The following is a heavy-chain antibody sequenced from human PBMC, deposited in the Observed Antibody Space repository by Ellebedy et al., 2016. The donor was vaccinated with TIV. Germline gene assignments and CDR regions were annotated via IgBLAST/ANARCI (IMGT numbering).Heavy chain of an antibody. Sequence: GSLRLXCGVSGDSTSSDYWWTWVRQPPEKGLEWIGEIYHFGTTNYNPSLKSRVTISVDKSKNQFSLRLTSMTAADTALYYCARVRRLTTLDSWGQGTLVTVSS. CDR3: ARVRRLTTLDS. J-gene: IGHJ4*02. CDR1: GDSTSSDYW. V-gene: IGHV4-4*02. D-gene: IGHD1-14*01. CDR2: IYHFGTT.